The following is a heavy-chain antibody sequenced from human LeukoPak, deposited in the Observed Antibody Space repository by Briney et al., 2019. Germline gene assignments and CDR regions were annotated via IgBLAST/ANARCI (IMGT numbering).Heavy chain of an antibody. V-gene: IGHV4-31*03. CDR1: GGSISSTEHY. J-gene: IGHJ3*01. CDR3: ARTLLSPSGGLKSAFDL. CDR2: IYYSGSA. Sequence: SETLSLTCTVSGGSISSTEHYWTWVRQVPGKGLEWIGYIYYSGSAYYNPSLRSRVTISIDRSQNHFSVNLTSVTAADTAVYYCARTLLSPSGGLKSAFDLWGRGTLVTVSS. D-gene: IGHD3-16*01.